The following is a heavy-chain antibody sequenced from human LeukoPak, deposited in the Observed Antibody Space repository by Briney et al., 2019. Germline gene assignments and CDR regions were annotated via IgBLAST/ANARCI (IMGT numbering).Heavy chain of an antibody. CDR3: ARVNGGWLFDY. J-gene: IGHJ4*02. D-gene: IGHD6-19*01. V-gene: IGHV4-59*01. CDR2: IYDSGST. Sequence: TSETLSLTCTVSGGSIYTYYWTWIRQPPGKGLEWIGHIYDSGSTNYNPSLKSRVTISVDTSKNQFSLKLSSVTAADTAVYYCARVNGGWLFDYWGQGTLVTVSS. CDR1: GGSIYTYY.